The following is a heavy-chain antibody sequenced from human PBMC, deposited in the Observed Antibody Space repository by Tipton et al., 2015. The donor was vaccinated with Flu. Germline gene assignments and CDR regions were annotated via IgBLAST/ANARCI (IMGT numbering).Heavy chain of an antibody. CDR2: IYYSGST. Sequence: TLSLTCTVSGGSISSGGYYWSWIRQHPGKGLEWIGYIYYSGSTYYNPSLKSRVTISVDTSKNQFSLKLSSVTAADTAVYYCARDGDDYGDYFDYWGQGTLVTVSS. D-gene: IGHD4-17*01. J-gene: IGHJ4*02. CDR1: GGSISSGGYY. V-gene: IGHV4-31*03. CDR3: ARDGDDYGDYFDY.